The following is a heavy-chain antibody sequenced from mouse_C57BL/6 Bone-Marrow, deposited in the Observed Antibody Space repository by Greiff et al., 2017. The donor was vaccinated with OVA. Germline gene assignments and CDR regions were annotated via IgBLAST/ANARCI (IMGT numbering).Heavy chain of an antibody. V-gene: IGHV1-64*01. J-gene: IGHJ1*03. CDR2: IHPNSGST. Sequence: VQLQQPGAELVKPGASVKLSCKASGYTFTSYWMHWVKQRPGQGLEWIGMIHPNSGSTNYKEKFKSKATLTVDKSSSTAYMQLSSLTSEDSAVYYCADDGYYYWYFDVWGTGTTVTVSS. D-gene: IGHD2-3*01. CDR1: GYTFTSYW. CDR3: ADDGYYYWYFDV.